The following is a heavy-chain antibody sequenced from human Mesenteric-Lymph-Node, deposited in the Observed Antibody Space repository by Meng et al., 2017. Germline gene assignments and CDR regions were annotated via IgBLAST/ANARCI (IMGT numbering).Heavy chain of an antibody. V-gene: IGHV3-7*01. J-gene: IGHJ6*02. Sequence: GESLKISCAASGFTFSSYSMNWVRQAPGKGLEWVANIKQDGSEKYYVNSVKGRFTISRDNAKNSLYLQMNSLRAEDTAVYYCARGSYYYDSSGYYPMENTYYYYYGMDVWGQGTTVTVSS. D-gene: IGHD3-22*01. CDR2: IKQDGSEK. CDR3: ARGSYYYDSSGYYPMENTYYYYYGMDV. CDR1: GFTFSSYS.